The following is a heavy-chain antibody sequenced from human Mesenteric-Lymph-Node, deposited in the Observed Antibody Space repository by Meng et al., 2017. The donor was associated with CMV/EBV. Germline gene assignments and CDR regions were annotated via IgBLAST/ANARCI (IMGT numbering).Heavy chain of an antibody. CDR1: YW. V-gene: IGHV5-51*01. J-gene: IGHJ4*02. D-gene: IGHD3-3*01. CDR2: IYPGDSDT. CDR3: ARRATIFGVVID. Sequence: YWSWIRQPPGKGLEWIGIIYPGDSDTRYSPSFQGQVTISADKSISTAYLQWSSLKASDTAMYYCARRATIFGVVIDWGQGTLVTVSS.